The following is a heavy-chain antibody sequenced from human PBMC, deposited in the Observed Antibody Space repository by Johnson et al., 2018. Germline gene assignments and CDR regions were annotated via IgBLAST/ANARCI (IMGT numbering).Heavy chain of an antibody. CDR1: GFTFSNYA. CDR3: ARVNRDFDSSGFFDY. V-gene: IGHV3-64*07. Sequence: VQLVQSGGGLVQPGGSLRLSCAASGFTFSNYAMHWVRQAPGKGLEFVSGITSNGGSSYYADSVKGRFTISRDNSKNTLYLQMGSLRAEDMAVYYCARVNRDFDSSGFFDYWGQGTLVTVSS. J-gene: IGHJ4*02. CDR2: ITSNGGSS. D-gene: IGHD3-22*01.